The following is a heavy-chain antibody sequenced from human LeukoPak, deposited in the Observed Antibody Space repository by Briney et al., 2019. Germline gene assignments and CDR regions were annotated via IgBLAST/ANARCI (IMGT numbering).Heavy chain of an antibody. CDR3: AKDSSSWYSYYYGMDV. CDR2: ISSSGSTI. CDR1: GFTFSDYY. V-gene: IGHV3-11*04. Sequence: GGSLRLSCAASGFTFSDYYMSWIRQAPGKGLEWVSYISSSGSTIYYADSVKGRFTISRDNSKNTLYLQMNSLRAEDTAVYYCAKDSSSWYSYYYGMDVWGQGTTVTVSS. D-gene: IGHD6-13*01. J-gene: IGHJ6*02.